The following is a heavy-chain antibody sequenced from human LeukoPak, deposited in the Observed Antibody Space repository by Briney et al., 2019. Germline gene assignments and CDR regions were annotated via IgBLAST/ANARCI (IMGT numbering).Heavy chain of an antibody. D-gene: IGHD3-22*01. J-gene: IGHJ4*02. V-gene: IGHV3-23*01. CDR2: ISGSGGST. CDR3: AKDRYYDSSGYRYYFDY. Sequence: GGSLRLSCAASGFTFSSYAMSWVRQAPGKGLEWVSAISGSGGSTYYADSVKGRFTISRDNSKNTLYLQMNSLRAEDTAVYYCAKDRYYDSSGYRYYFDYWGRGTLVTVSS. CDR1: GFTFSSYA.